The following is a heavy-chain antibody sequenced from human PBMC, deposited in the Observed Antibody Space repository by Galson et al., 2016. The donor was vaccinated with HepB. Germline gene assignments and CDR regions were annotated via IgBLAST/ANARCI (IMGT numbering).Heavy chain of an antibody. CDR2: IWYNEKNR. J-gene: IGHJ3*02. Sequence: SLRLSCAASGLRFSDYGGTHWVRQAPGKGLEWVAVIWYNEKNRHYADSVKGRFTIPKDDSKNTVYLEKNNLRDEDTAVYYCTRDGFGGTNDAFDIWGQGTALTVSS. CDR1: GLRFSDYGG. D-gene: IGHD3-10*01. CDR3: TRDGFGGTNDAFDI. V-gene: IGHV3-33*01.